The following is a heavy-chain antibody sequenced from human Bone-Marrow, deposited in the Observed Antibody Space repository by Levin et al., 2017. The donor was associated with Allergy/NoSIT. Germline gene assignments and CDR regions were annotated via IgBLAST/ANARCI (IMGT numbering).Heavy chain of an antibody. D-gene: IGHD3-10*01. CDR1: GFSLSTSGVG. J-gene: IGHJ2*01. Sequence: SGPTLVKPTQTLTLTCTFSGFSLSTSGVGVGWIRQPPGKALEWLALIYLDDDKRYSPSLKSSLTITKDTSKNQVVLTMTNMDPVDTATYYCAHRGTMVQGVIRFGYFDRWGRGTLVTVAA. CDR2: IYLDDDK. V-gene: IGHV2-5*02. CDR3: AHRGTMVQGVIRFGYFDR.